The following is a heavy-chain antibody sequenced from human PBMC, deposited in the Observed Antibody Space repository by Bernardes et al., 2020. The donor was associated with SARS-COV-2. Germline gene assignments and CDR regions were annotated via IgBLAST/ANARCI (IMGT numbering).Heavy chain of an antibody. D-gene: IGHD3-16*01. Sequence: ASVKVSCKASGYTFNSYSMHWVRQAPAQGLEWMGIINPSGGSTSYAQKFQGRVTMTSDTSTYTVSMELSSLTSEDTAVYYCASVFVYYFGMDVWGQGTTVTVSS. CDR1: GYTFNSYS. V-gene: IGHV1-46*02. J-gene: IGHJ6*02. CDR2: INPSGGST. CDR3: ASVFVYYFGMDV.